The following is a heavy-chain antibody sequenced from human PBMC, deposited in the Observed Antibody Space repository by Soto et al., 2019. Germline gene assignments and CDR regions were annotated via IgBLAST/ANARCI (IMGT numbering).Heavy chain of an antibody. J-gene: IGHJ4*02. CDR1: GGSISSYY. Sequence: HSETLSLTCTVSGGSISSYYWSWIRQPPGKGLEWIGYIYYSGSTNYNPSLKSRVTISVDTSKNQFSLKLSSVTAADTAVYYCARGSPYDILTGYTPIFDYWGQGTLVTVSS. CDR2: IYYSGST. V-gene: IGHV4-59*01. D-gene: IGHD3-9*01. CDR3: ARGSPYDILTGYTPIFDY.